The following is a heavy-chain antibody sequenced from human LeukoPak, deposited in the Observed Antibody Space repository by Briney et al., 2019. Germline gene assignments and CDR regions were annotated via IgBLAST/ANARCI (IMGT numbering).Heavy chain of an antibody. Sequence: PGGSLRLSSAASGFTSCIYAMSCVRQAPGEGLECGLAISGSGGSTYYADSVKGRFAISRDNSKNTLYLQMNSLRADDTAVYYCAKGGPTGSNYFDFWGQGTLVTVSS. CDR2: ISGSGGST. CDR3: AKGGPTGSNYFDF. D-gene: IGHD1-26*01. V-gene: IGHV3-23*01. J-gene: IGHJ4*02. CDR1: GFTSCIYA.